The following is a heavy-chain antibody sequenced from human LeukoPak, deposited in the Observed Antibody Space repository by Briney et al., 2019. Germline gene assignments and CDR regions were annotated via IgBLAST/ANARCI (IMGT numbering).Heavy chain of an antibody. D-gene: IGHD3-22*01. J-gene: IGHJ4*02. Sequence: GGSLRLSCAASEFTFSSYNMDWARQAPGKGLEWVAVISYDGSNKDYADSVKGRFTISRDNSKNMLYLQMNSLRAEDTAVYYCAREGDYDSTQDYWGQGTLVTVSS. CDR1: EFTFSSYN. V-gene: IGHV3-30-3*01. CDR3: AREGDYDSTQDY. CDR2: ISYDGSNK.